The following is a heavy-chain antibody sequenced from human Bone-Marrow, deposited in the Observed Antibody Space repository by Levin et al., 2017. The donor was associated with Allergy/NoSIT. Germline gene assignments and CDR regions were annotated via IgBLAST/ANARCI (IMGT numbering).Heavy chain of an antibody. D-gene: IGHD6-13*01. V-gene: IGHV3-11*01. CDR3: ASALASLHAFDM. CDR1: GFRFSEYY. CDR2: ISSRGNSI. Sequence: GGSLRLSCVASGFRFSEYYMTWIRQAPGKGLEWISYISSRGNSIYNADFVKGRFTISRDNTENSLSLQMTSLRADDTAVYYCASALASLHAFDMWGQGTMVTVS. J-gene: IGHJ3*02.